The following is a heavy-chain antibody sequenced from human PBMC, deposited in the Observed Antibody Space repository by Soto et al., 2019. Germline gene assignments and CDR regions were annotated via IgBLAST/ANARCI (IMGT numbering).Heavy chain of an antibody. CDR3: AHRLEYSSSWNSGWFDP. D-gene: IGHD6-13*01. Sequence: QITLKESGPTLVKPTQTLTLTCTFSGFSLYTSGVGVGWIRQPPGKALEWLALIYWDDDKRYSPSLKSRLTITKDTPKNQVVLTMTNVDPVDTATYYCAHRLEYSSSWNSGWFDPWGQGTLVTVSS. J-gene: IGHJ5*02. CDR2: IYWDDDK. V-gene: IGHV2-5*02. CDR1: GFSLYTSGVG.